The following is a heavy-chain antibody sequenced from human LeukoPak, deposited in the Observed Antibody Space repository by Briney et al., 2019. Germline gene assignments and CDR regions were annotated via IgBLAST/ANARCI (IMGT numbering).Heavy chain of an antibody. V-gene: IGHV4-30-4*01. CDR2: IYYSGST. D-gene: IGHD6-13*01. J-gene: IGHJ4*02. CDR3: ARGESRVSICH. CDR1: VGSISIGDYY. Sequence: SQTLSLTCTVSVGSISIGDYYWSWIRQPPGKGLEWIGYIYYSGSTYYNPSLKSRVTISVDTSKNQFSLKLSSVTAADTAVYYCARGESRVSICHWGQGTLVTVSS.